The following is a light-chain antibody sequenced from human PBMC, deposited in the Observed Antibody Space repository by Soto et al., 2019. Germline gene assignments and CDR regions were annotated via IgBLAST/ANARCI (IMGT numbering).Light chain of an antibody. CDR3: QVLNKLLLT. CDR2: DAS. Sequence: EIVLRRYQTTLTASRGERATLSCRASQSINSNLAWYQQKPGQAPRLLIYDASRRATGIPARFSGSGSGTDFTLTFGILKPDDFAVYYCQVLNKLLLTFAGGTKVDIK. CDR1: QSINSN. J-gene: IGKJ4*01. V-gene: IGKV3-11*01.